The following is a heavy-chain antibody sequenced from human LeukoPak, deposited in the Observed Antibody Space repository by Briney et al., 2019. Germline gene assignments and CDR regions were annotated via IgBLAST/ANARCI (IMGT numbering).Heavy chain of an antibody. Sequence: PGASLRLSCAASGFTFSSYAMSWVRQAPGKGLEWVSAISGSGGSTYYADSVKGRFTISRDNSKNTLYLQMNSLKSEDTAVYFCTREVERGGSYWGGDYWGQGTLVTVSS. D-gene: IGHD1-26*01. J-gene: IGHJ4*02. CDR1: GFTFSSYA. CDR3: TREVERGGSYWGGDY. V-gene: IGHV3-23*01. CDR2: ISGSGGST.